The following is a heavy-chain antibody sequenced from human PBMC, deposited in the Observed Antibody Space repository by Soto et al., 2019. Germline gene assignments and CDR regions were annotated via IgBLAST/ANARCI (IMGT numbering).Heavy chain of an antibody. J-gene: IGHJ4*02. CDR2: IFPLTDIP. D-gene: IGHD3-16*02. V-gene: IGHV1-69*02. Sequence: QVQLVQSGTEVKKPGSSVKVSCKASGGTFRNYPINWVRQAPGQGLEWMGSIFPLTDIPDYAQNFQARLTISADNSTRTAYLELSSLTSDDTAMYFCARGPFVVLNYFESWGQGTLVTVSS. CDR1: GGTFRNYP. CDR3: ARGPFVVLNYFES.